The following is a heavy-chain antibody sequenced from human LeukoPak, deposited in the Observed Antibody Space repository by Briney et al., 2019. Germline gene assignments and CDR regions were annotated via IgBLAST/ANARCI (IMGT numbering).Heavy chain of an antibody. CDR1: GFTFSSHS. D-gene: IGHD6-6*01. V-gene: IGHV3-21*01. Sequence: GGSLRLSCAASGFTFSSHSMNWVRQAPGKGLEWVSSISSSSSYIYYADSVKGRFTISRDNAKNSLYLQMNSLRAEDTAVYYCARGISDVHFDYWGQGTLVTVSS. CDR3: ARGISDVHFDY. J-gene: IGHJ4*02. CDR2: ISSSSSYI.